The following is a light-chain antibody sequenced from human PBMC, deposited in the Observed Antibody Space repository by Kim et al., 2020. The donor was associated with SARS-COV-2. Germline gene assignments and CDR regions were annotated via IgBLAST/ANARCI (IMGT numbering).Light chain of an antibody. Sequence: VAPGKTARATSTGEKMRDKYACWYQQKPGQSPVLVIYQDGKRPAGIPERFSGSNSGNTATLTISGTQAMDEADYYCQAWDGSLWVFGGGTKLTVL. CDR3: QAWDGSLWV. J-gene: IGLJ3*02. V-gene: IGLV3-1*01. CDR2: QDG. CDR1: KMRDKY.